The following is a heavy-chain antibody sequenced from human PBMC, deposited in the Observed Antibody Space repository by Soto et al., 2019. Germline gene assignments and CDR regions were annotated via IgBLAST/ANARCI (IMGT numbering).Heavy chain of an antibody. CDR1: GFTFSTYA. CDR2: ISASGDIT. V-gene: IGHV3-23*01. CDR3: AKDLGMGRGYDLEYYFDY. Sequence: EVQLLESGGGLVQPGGSLRLSCAASGFTFSTYAMTWVRQAPGKGLVWVSAISASGDITYYADSVKGRFTISRENSKNTLYLQMNSLRAEDTAVYYCAKDLGMGRGYDLEYYFDYWGQGTLVTVSS. D-gene: IGHD5-12*01. J-gene: IGHJ4*02.